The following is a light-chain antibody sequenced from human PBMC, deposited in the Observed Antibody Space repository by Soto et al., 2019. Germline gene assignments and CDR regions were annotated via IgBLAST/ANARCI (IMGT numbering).Light chain of an antibody. J-gene: IGLJ1*01. CDR1: SSDVGGYNY. Sequence: QSALTQPASVSGSPGQSITISCTGTSSDVGGYNYVSWYQQHPVKSPKLMIYDVSNRPSGVSNRFSGSKSGNTASLTISGLQAEAEADYSCSSYTSSSTYVFGTGNKVTVL. CDR2: DVS. CDR3: SSYTSSSTYV. V-gene: IGLV2-14*01.